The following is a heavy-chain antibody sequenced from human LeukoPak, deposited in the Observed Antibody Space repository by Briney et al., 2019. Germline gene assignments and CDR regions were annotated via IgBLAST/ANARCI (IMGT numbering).Heavy chain of an antibody. V-gene: IGHV3-11*04. Sequence: GGSLSLSCAASGFTFSDYYMNWIRQAPGKGLEWVSYISSSGSSIYYADSVKGRFTSSRDNAKNSLYLQMNSLRAEDTAVYYCAKDWHDFWSGYLSLDYWGQGTLVTVSS. CDR2: ISSSGSSI. D-gene: IGHD3-3*01. J-gene: IGHJ4*02. CDR1: GFTFSDYY. CDR3: AKDWHDFWSGYLSLDY.